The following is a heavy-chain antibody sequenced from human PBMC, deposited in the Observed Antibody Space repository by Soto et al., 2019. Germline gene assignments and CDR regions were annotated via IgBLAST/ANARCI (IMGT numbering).Heavy chain of an antibody. Sequence: SGPTLVNPTQTLTLTCTFSGLSLSTSGVGVGWSRQPPGKALEWLALIYWNDDKRYSPSLKGRFTISRDTSKNTLDLQMNSLRAEDTAVYFCARDRGNPDSFDIWGQGTMVTVS. CDR3: ARDRGNPDSFDI. CDR2: IYWNDDK. V-gene: IGHV2-5*01. D-gene: IGHD3-10*01. J-gene: IGHJ3*02. CDR1: GLSLSTSGVG.